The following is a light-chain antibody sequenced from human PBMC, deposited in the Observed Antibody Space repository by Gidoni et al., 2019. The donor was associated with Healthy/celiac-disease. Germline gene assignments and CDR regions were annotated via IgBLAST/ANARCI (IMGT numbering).Light chain of an antibody. V-gene: IGKV3-15*01. J-gene: IGKJ1*01. CDR3: QQYNNWPRA. Sequence: DIVMTQPPATLSVSPGARATLSCRASQSVSSNLAWYQQKPGQAPRLLIYGASTRATGTPARFSGSGSGTEFTLTISSLQSEDFAVYYCQQYNNWPRAFGQGTKVEIK. CDR1: QSVSSN. CDR2: GAS.